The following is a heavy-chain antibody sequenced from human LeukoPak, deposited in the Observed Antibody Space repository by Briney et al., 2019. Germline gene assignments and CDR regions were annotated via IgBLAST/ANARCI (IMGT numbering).Heavy chain of an antibody. CDR3: AKGTRVSSYPFDY. CDR2: ISGSGGST. CDR1: GFSFSSYA. Sequence: GGSLRLSCAASGFSFSSYAMSWVRQTPGKGLEWVSAISGSGGSTYYADSVKGRFTISRDNSKNTLYLQMNSLRAEDTAVYYCAKGTRVSSYPFDYWGQGTLVTVSS. D-gene: IGHD1-26*01. V-gene: IGHV3-23*01. J-gene: IGHJ4*02.